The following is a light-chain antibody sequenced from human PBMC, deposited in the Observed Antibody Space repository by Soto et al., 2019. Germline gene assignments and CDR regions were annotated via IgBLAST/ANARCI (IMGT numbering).Light chain of an antibody. V-gene: IGKV3-11*01. CDR2: DAS. J-gene: IGKJ5*01. CDR1: RSVSTY. Sequence: EIVLTQSPATLSLSPGDRAILSCRASRSVSTYLAWYQQKPGQTPRLLIHDASNRATGIPVRFSGTGSGTDFNLTISFREPKDLAADYGQQRSNWLSSTFGQGTKLDIK. CDR3: QQRSNWLSST.